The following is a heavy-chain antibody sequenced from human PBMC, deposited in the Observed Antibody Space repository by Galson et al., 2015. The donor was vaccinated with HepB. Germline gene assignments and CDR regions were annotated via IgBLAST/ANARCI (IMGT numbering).Heavy chain of an antibody. Sequence: SLRLSCAASGFTFSSYAMHWVRQAPGKGLEWVAVISYDGSNKYYADSVKGRFTISRDNSKNSLYLQMNSLRAEDTAVYYCASRKGYNYGLYFDYWGQGTLVTVSS. CDR3: ASRKGYNYGLYFDY. D-gene: IGHD5-24*01. V-gene: IGHV3-30-3*01. CDR1: GFTFSSYA. J-gene: IGHJ4*02. CDR2: ISYDGSNK.